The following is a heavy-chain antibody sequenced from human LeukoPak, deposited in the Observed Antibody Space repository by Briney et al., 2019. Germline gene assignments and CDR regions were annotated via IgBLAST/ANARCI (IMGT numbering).Heavy chain of an antibody. V-gene: IGHV3-30*02. CDR2: IRYDGSIK. CDR3: AKDLKKYDSSGSPFDP. Sequence: GGSLRLSCAASGFTFSSYAMHWVRQAPGKGLEWVAFIRYDGSIKYYADSVKGRFTISRDNSKNTLYLQMNSLRAEDTAVYYCAKDLKKYDSSGSPFDPWGQGTLVTVSS. CDR1: GFTFSSYA. D-gene: IGHD3-22*01. J-gene: IGHJ5*02.